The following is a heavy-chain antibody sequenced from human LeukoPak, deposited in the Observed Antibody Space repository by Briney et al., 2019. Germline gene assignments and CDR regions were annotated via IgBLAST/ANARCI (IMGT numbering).Heavy chain of an antibody. CDR3: VKDRDSGYDSLDY. J-gene: IGHJ4*02. V-gene: IGHV3-64D*06. CDR1: GFTFSSYA. D-gene: IGHD5-12*01. Sequence: PGGSLRLSCSASGFTFSSYAMHWVRQAPGKGLEYVSAISKNGGSRYYADSVKGRFTISRDNSKNTVYLQMSSLRAEDPAVYYCVKDRDSGYDSLDYWGQGTLVTVSS. CDR2: ISKNGGSR.